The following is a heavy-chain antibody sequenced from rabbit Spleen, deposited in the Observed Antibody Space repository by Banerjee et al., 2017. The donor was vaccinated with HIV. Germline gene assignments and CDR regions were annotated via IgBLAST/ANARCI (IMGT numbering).Heavy chain of an antibody. J-gene: IGHJ4*01. CDR3: VRGGGGGHIYAMGL. CDR2: IYAGDGST. Sequence: QSLEESGGDLVKPGASLTLTCTASGIDFSGYYFMCWVRQAPGKGLEWIACIYAGDGSTRYATWAKGRFTISKTSSTTVTLQMTTPTAADTATYFCVRGGGGGHIYAMGLWGPGTLVTVS. CDR1: GIDFSGYYF. V-gene: IGHV1S40*01. D-gene: IGHD3-1*01.